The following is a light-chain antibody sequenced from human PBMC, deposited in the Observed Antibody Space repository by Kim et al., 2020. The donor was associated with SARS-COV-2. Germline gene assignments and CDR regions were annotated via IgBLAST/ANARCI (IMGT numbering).Light chain of an antibody. V-gene: IGKV3-15*01. CDR3: QQCDTWPHT. CDR1: QSVSSN. CDR2: GAS. Sequence: SVSPGERATLSCRASQSVSSNLAWYQQKPGQAPGLLIYGASTRATGVPGRFSGSGSGTEFTLTISSLQSEDSAVYYCQQCDTWPHTFGQGTTLEI. J-gene: IGKJ2*01.